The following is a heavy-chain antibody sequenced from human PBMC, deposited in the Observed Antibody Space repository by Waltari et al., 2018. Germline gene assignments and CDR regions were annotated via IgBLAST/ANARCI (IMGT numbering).Heavy chain of an antibody. Sequence: QVQLVQSGAEVKKPGASVKVSCKASGYTFTGYYMHWVRQATGQGLEWMGGINPNSGGTNYAQKFQGRVTMTRDTSISTAYMELSRLRSDDTAVYYCARGRTIFGVVIIQVFDYWGQGTLVTVSS. D-gene: IGHD3-3*01. J-gene: IGHJ4*02. CDR3: ARGRTIFGVVIIQVFDY. CDR2: INPNSGGT. CDR1: GYTFTGYY. V-gene: IGHV1-2*02.